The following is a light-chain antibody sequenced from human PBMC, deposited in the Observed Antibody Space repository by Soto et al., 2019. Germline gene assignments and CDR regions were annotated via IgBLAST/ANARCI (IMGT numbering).Light chain of an antibody. Sequence: QSVLTQPPSASGTPGQRVTISCSGSSSNIGTNYVYWYQQLPGAAPNVLIYRDNQRPSGVPDRFSGAKSGTSASLAISGLRSEDEAEYYCATWDDSLSGRWVFGGGTKLTVL. V-gene: IGLV1-47*01. CDR1: SSNIGTNY. J-gene: IGLJ3*02. CDR2: RDN. CDR3: ATWDDSLSGRWV.